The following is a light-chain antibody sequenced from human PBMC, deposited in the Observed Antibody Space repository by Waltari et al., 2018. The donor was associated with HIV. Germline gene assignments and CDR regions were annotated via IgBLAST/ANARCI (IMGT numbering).Light chain of an antibody. CDR1: SSGSGGYTS. CDR3: GSSTSSSNMDV. J-gene: IGLJ2*01. Sequence: QSALTQPASVSGSPGQSITISCTGLSSGSGGYTSVSWYQHHPATAPNTNICHVSTRPSGVSNRFSGSKSGNTASLTISGLQAEDEADYYCGSSTSSSNMDVFGGGTKVTVL. V-gene: IGLV2-14*01. CDR2: HVS.